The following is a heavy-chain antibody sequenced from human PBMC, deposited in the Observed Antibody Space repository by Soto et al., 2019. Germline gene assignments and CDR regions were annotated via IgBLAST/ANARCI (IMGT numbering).Heavy chain of an antibody. CDR2: IWKDGSNK. Sequence: QVQLVESGGGVVQPGRSLRLSCAASGFSFSSYGMHWVRQAPGKGLEWVAVIWKDGSNKFYAESVKGRFTISRDNSKNTLYLXMXSXXXEDXXXXXXXXXXGXAAAGTGGDYWGQGTLVTVSS. V-gene: IGHV3-33*01. CDR1: GFSFSSYG. J-gene: IGHJ4*02. CDR3: XXXXGXAAAGTGGDY. D-gene: IGHD6-13*01.